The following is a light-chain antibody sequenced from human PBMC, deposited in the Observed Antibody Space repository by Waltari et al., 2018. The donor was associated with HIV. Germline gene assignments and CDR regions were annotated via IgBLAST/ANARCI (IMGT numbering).Light chain of an antibody. CDR1: RDIKKD. Sequence: DIQMTQSPPSLSTSVGDRVTITCRASRDIKKDLGWYQQKPGTSPRRLIYSVSTLSAGVPSRFRGGGSGTHFTLSIDGLQPEDMATYFCLQLSGFPRTFGQGT. V-gene: IGKV1-17*01. CDR2: SVS. CDR3: LQLSGFPRT. J-gene: IGKJ1*01.